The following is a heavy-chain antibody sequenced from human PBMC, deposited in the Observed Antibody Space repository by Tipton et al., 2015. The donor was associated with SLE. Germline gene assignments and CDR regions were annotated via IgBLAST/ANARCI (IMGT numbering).Heavy chain of an antibody. CDR3: ARQRGIWYFDV. J-gene: IGHJ4*02. CDR2: IYYTLSA. Sequence: TLSLTCTLSGGSISSAYYSWSWLRQHPGKGLEWIGYIYYTLSAYYNPSLKSRFIISLDTSKNHFSLKLSSVTAADPAVYYCARQRGIWYFDVWGPGTLVSVSS. V-gene: IGHV4-31*03. D-gene: IGHD6-25*01. CDR1: GGSISSAYYS.